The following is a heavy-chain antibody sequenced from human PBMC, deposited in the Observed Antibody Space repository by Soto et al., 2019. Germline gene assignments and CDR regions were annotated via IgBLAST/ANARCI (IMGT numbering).Heavy chain of an antibody. CDR3: ARAEGDYTYYDFWSGYARGYYYGMDV. CDR2: IKQDGSEK. D-gene: IGHD3-3*01. CDR1: GFTFSSYW. J-gene: IGHJ6*02. Sequence: GGSLRLSCAASGFTFSSYWMSWVRQAPGKGLEWVANIKQDGSEKYYVDSVKGRFTISRDNAKNSLYLQMNSLRAEDTAVYYCARAEGDYTYYDFWSGYARGYYYGMDVWGQGTTVTVSS. V-gene: IGHV3-7*03.